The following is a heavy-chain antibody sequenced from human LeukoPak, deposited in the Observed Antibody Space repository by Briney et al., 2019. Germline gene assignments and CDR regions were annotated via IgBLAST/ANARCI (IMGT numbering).Heavy chain of an antibody. D-gene: IGHD3-3*01. CDR1: GGSISSGDLH. J-gene: IGHJ3*02. CDR2: ISNSGST. Sequence: PSETLSLTCTVSGGSISSGDLHWGWIRQPPGKGLEWIGSISNSGSTYYNASLKSRVTISVDTSKNQFSLKLSSVTAADTAVYYCARDSKDDSDAFDIWGQGTMVTVSS. V-gene: IGHV4-39*02. CDR3: ARDSKDDSDAFDI.